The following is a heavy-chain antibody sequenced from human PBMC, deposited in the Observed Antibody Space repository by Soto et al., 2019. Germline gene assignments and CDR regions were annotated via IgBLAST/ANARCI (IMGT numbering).Heavy chain of an antibody. CDR1: GFTFSSYS. Sequence: GGSLRLSCAASGFTFSSYSMNWVRQAPGKGLEWVSSISSSSSYIYYADSVKGRFTISRDNAKNSLYLQMNSLRAEDTAVYYCARSPKQWELRPRLIYYYGMDVWGQGTTVTVSS. V-gene: IGHV3-21*01. D-gene: IGHD1-26*01. CDR3: ARSPKQWELRPRLIYYYGMDV. J-gene: IGHJ6*02. CDR2: ISSSSSYI.